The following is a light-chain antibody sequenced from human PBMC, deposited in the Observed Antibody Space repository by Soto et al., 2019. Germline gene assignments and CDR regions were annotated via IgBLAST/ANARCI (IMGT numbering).Light chain of an antibody. CDR1: QSVSSF. V-gene: IGKV3-11*01. Sequence: DTVLTQSPATLSLSPGERATLSCRASQSVSSFLAWYQQKPGQAPRLLIYDASNRATGIPARFSGSGSGTDFTLTISSLEPEDFAVYYCQHRSTWPPWTFGQGTKVDIK. J-gene: IGKJ1*01. CDR3: QHRSTWPPWT. CDR2: DAS.